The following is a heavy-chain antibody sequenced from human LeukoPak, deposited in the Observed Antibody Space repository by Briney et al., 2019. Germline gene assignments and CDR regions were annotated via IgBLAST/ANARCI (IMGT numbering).Heavy chain of an antibody. D-gene: IGHD3-10*01. V-gene: IGHV3-30*04. J-gene: IGHJ4*02. Sequence: PGPSLRHSCAAYGFTCNRYGTQWAPQAPGKGLEWVTVISYDGTNKYYADSVRGRLTTYRANSTHTLYLHMNSLRAEDTAVYYCARVGSRPEKGWCGETYEADYWGQGRLVTVSS. CDR3: ARVGSRPEKGWCGETYEADY. CDR1: GFTCNRYG. CDR2: ISYDGTNK.